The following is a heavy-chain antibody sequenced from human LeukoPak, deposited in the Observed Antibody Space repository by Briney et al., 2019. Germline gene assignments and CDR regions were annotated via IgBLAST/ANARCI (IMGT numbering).Heavy chain of an antibody. CDR1: GGSISSSSYY. J-gene: IGHJ4*02. CDR3: ARQTGSGLFILP. CDR2: IYYSGNT. V-gene: IGHV4-39*01. Sequence: SETVSLTCTVSGGSISSSSYYWGWIRQPPGKGLEWIGSIYYSGNTYYNASLKSQVSISIDTSKNQFSLRLTSVTAADTAVYYCARQTGSGLFILPGGQGTLVTVSS. D-gene: IGHD3/OR15-3a*01.